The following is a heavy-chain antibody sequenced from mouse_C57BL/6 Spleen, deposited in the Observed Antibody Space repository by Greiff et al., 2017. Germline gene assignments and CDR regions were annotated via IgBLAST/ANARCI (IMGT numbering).Heavy chain of an antibody. J-gene: IGHJ1*03. Sequence: EVQLQQSGPELVKPGASVKIPCKASGYTFTDYNMDWVKQSHGKSLEWIGDINPNNGGTIYNQKFKGKATLTVDKSSSTAYMELRSLTSEDTAVYYCARKATVVAKWYFDVWGTGTTVTVSS. CDR1: GYTFTDYN. D-gene: IGHD1-1*01. V-gene: IGHV1-18*01. CDR3: ARKATVVAKWYFDV. CDR2: INPNNGGT.